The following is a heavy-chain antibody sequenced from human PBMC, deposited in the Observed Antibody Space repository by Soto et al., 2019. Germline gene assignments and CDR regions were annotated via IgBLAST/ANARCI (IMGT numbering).Heavy chain of an antibody. D-gene: IGHD5-12*01. Sequence: GGSLRLSCAASGFTFSSYAMHWVRQAPGKGLEWVAVISYDGSNKYYADSVKGRFTISRDNSKNTLYLQMNSLGAEDTAVYYCARAEYMVATLRPFDYWGQGTLVTVSS. CDR3: ARAEYMVATLRPFDY. CDR1: GFTFSSYA. V-gene: IGHV3-30-3*01. CDR2: ISYDGSNK. J-gene: IGHJ4*02.